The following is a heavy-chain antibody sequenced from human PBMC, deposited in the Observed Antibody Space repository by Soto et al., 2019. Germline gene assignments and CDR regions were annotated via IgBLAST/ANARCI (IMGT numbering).Heavy chain of an antibody. V-gene: IGHV4-4*07. D-gene: IGHD6-6*01. CDR1: GGSIGSYY. CDR2: IYTSGST. CDR3: ARVVIAARTSIYFDY. Sequence: LSLTCTVSGGSIGSYYWSWIRQPAGKGLEWIGRIYTSGSTNYNPSLKSRVTMSVDTSKNQFSLKLSSVTAADTAVYYCARVVIAARTSIYFDYWGQGTLVTVSS. J-gene: IGHJ4*02.